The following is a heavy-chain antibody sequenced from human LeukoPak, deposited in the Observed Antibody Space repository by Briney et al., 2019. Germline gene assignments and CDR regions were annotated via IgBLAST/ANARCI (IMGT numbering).Heavy chain of an antibody. D-gene: IGHD1-26*01. CDR1: GFTLSSNY. V-gene: IGHV3-23*01. J-gene: IGHJ4*02. Sequence: GSLRLSCAASGFTLSSNYMSWVRQAPGKGLEWVPAISGSGGSTYYADSVKGRLTISRDNSKNTLYLQMNSLRAEDTAVYYCAKDARGIVGATHLDYWGQGTLVTVSS. CDR2: ISGSGGST. CDR3: AKDARGIVGATHLDY.